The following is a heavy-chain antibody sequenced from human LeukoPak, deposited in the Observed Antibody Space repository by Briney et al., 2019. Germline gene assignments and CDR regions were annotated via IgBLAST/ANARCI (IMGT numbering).Heavy chain of an antibody. D-gene: IGHD1-7*01. Sequence: SETLSLTCIVPGGSISSSSYYWAWIRQSPGKGLEWIGTFSSGGSAYYNPSLTSRVSLSKDTSDNQFSLRLYSVTAADTAVYYCARKQTGTMYDVWGQGTQVTVSS. V-gene: IGHV4-39*07. CDR2: FSSGGSA. J-gene: IGHJ4*02. CDR1: GGSISSSSYY. CDR3: ARKQTGTMYDV.